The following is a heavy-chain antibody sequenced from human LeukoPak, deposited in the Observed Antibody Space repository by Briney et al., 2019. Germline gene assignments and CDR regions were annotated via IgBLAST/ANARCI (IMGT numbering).Heavy chain of an antibody. J-gene: IGHJ1*01. V-gene: IGHV3-9*01. CDR2: ISWNSGTI. CDR3: ARAYRDRSLAGKKEFFQH. D-gene: IGHD6-19*01. Sequence: GGSLRLSCAASGFTFDNYAMNWVRQVPGKGLEWISLISWNSGTIGYADSVKGRFTISRDNANNFLYLQMNSLRAEDTALYYCARAYRDRSLAGKKEFFQHWGQGTLVTVSS. CDR1: GFTFDNYA.